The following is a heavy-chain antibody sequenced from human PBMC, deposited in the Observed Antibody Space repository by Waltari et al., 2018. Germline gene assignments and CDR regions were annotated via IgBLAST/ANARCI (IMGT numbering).Heavy chain of an antibody. CDR2: MYYRGST. CDR1: GDSISSSSYY. CDR3: VRHARTTSGGKHFDH. J-gene: IGHJ4*02. Sequence: QLQLQESGPGLVKASETLSLTCTVSGDSISSSSYYWGWVRQPPGKGLEWIGNMYYRGSTYDNPALKSRVTISGDTSKSQFSLKLSSVTAADTSMYYCVRHARTTSGGKHFDHWGQGMLVTVSP. D-gene: IGHD2-15*01. V-gene: IGHV4-39*01.